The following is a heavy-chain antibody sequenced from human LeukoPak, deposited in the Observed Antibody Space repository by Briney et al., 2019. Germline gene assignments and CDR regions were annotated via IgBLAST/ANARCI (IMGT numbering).Heavy chain of an antibody. V-gene: IGHV3-7*01. D-gene: IGHD1-26*01. CDR1: GFTFSSYW. Sequence: GGSLRLSCAASGFTFSSYWMRWVRQAPGKGLELVANIKQDGSEKYYVDSVQGRFTISRDNAKNSLYLQMNSLRVEDTAVYYCARRIVGATSGGDYWGQGTLVTVSS. CDR3: ARRIVGATSGGDY. CDR2: IKQDGSEK. J-gene: IGHJ4*02.